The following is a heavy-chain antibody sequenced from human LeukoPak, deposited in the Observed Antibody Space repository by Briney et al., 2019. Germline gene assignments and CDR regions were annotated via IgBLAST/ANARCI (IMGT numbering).Heavy chain of an antibody. CDR3: ARDLGYCSNGVCSNYFDS. Sequence: LSLTCTVSGGSVSDYYWSWIRQSPGKGLEWVSSISPSSSFMHYADSIKGRFTISRDNAENSLYLQMNSLRVEDTAVYYCARDLGYCSNGVCSNYFDSWGQGTLVTVSS. D-gene: IGHD2-8*01. J-gene: IGHJ4*02. V-gene: IGHV3-11*06. CDR2: ISPSSSFM. CDR1: GGSVSDYY.